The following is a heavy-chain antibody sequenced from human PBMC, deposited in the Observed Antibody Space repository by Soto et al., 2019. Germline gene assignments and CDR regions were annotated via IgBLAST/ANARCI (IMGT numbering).Heavy chain of an antibody. J-gene: IGHJ6*02. CDR1: GGTFSSYS. D-gene: IGHD3-22*01. CDR3: ARFKDSSGWIVHYGMDV. CDR2: IIPIFGTA. Sequence: SVNVSCKSSGGTFSSYSISWVRQAPGQGLEWMGGIIPIFGTANYAQKFQGRVTITADKSTSTAYMELSSLRSEDTAVYYCARFKDSSGWIVHYGMDVWGQGTTVTVSS. V-gene: IGHV1-69*06.